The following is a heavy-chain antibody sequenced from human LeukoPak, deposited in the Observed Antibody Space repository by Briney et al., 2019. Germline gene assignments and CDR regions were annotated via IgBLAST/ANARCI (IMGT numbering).Heavy chain of an antibody. CDR1: GGSISSSSYY. J-gene: IGHJ4*02. Sequence: SETLSLTCTVSGGSISSSSYYWGWIRQPPGKGLEWIGSIYYSGSTCYNPSLKSRVTISVDTSKNQFSLKLSSVTAADTAVYYCASHQPDYYDSNLYFDYWGQGTLVTVSS. D-gene: IGHD3-22*01. CDR2: IYYSGST. V-gene: IGHV4-39*01. CDR3: ASHQPDYYDSNLYFDY.